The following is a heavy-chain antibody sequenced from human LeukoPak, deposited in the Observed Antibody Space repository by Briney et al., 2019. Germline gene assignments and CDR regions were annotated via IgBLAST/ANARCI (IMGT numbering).Heavy chain of an antibody. V-gene: IGHV3-20*04. CDR3: ARKDSRTAMVWEVGYYFDY. CDR1: GFTFDDYG. CDR2: INWNGGST. Sequence: AGGSLRLSCAASGFTFDDYGMSWVRQAPGKGLEWVSGINWNGGSTGYADSVKGRFTISRDNAKNSLYLQMNSLRAEDTALYYCARKDSRTAMVWEVGYYFDYWGQGTLVTVSS. J-gene: IGHJ4*02. D-gene: IGHD5-18*01.